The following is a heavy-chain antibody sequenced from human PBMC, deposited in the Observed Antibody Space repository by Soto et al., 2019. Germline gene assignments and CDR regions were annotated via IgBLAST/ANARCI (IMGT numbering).Heavy chain of an antibody. D-gene: IGHD2-8*01. J-gene: IGHJ6*02. Sequence: PSEALSLSCAGSAGSPSPCDGGGFRQPLEKGLEWIGEINHSGSTNYNPSLKSRVTISLDTSKNEFSLKLSSVAAADTAVYYCARGRYCTNVVWYYIRGGSNCMDVWGPGPTGTVS. V-gene: IGHV4-34*01. CDR3: ARGRYCTNVVWYYIRGGSNCMDV. CDR1: AGSPSPCD. CDR2: INHSGST.